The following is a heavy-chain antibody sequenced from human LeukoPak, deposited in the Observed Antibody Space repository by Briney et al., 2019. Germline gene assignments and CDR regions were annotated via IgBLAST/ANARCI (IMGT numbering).Heavy chain of an antibody. CDR3: STDPSGWDPYFYLDY. J-gene: IGHJ4*02. CDR2: ISASGLMT. Sequence: GGSLRLSCAASGFTVSDYAMTWVRQAPGKGLEWVSSISASGLMTYYADSVKGRFTVSRDNSKNSLYLQMNSLKTEDTAVYYCSTDPSGWDPYFYLDYWGQGTLVTVSS. V-gene: IGHV3-23*01. D-gene: IGHD3-3*01. CDR1: GFTVSDYA.